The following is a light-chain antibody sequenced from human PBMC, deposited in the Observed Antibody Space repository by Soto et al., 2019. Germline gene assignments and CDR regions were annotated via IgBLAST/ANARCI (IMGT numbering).Light chain of an antibody. CDR1: QSVTSSY. J-gene: IGKJ3*01. CDR3: QQGNSVPPLFT. V-gene: IGKV3-20*01. CDR2: GAS. Sequence: DIVLTQSPGTLSLSPGERATLSCRASQSVTSSYLAWYQQKPGQAPRLLIYGASSRATGIPVRFTGSGSWTDFTLTISSLQFEDFATYYCQQGNSVPPLFTFGPGTKVDIK.